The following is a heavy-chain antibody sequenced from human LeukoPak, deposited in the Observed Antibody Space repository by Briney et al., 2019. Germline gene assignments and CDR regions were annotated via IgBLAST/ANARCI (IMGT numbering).Heavy chain of an antibody. CDR1: GASVSSGSYY. J-gene: IGHJ4*02. D-gene: IGHD1-1*01. V-gene: IGHV4-61*01. CDR2: IFYSGST. CDR3: ARDPGVTTGTYYFDS. Sequence: SETLSLTCTASGASVSSGSYYWTWIRQPPGKGLEWIGYIFYSGSTNYNPSLESRVTISFDTSKNQFSLKLTSVTAADTAVYYCARDPGVTTGTYYFDSWGQGSLVTVSS.